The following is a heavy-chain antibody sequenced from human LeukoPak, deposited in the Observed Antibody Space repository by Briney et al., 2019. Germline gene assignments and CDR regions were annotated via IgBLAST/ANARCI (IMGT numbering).Heavy chain of an antibody. CDR1: GGSISSYY. CDR2: INHSGST. D-gene: IGHD3-22*01. CDR3: ARDIDSSGCYFDY. J-gene: IGHJ4*02. Sequence: SETLSLTCTVSGGSISSYYWSWIRQPPGKGLEWIGEINHSGSTNYNPSLKSRVTISVDTSKNQFSLKLSSVTAADTAVYYCARDIDSSGCYFDYWGQGTLVTVSS. V-gene: IGHV4-59*01.